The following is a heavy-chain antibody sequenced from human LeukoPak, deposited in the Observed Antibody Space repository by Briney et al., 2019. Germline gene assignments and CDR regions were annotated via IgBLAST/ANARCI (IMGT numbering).Heavy chain of an antibody. D-gene: IGHD2/OR15-2a*01. CDR2: INPNSGGT. CDR3: TRAKRVIFDY. CDR1: GYTFTGYY. J-gene: IGHJ4*02. Sequence: GASVKVSCKASGYTFTGYYMHWVRQAPGQGLEWMGWINPNSGGTPYAQKFQGRVTMTRHTSINTAYMELSSLRSDDTAVYDCTRAKRVIFDYWGQGTLVTVSS. V-gene: IGHV1-2*02.